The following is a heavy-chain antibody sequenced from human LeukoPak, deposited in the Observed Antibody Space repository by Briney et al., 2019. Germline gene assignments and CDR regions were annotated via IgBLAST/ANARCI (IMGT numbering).Heavy chain of an antibody. CDR1: GFTISSYG. CDR3: AREHLGYCSSTSCSPHDAFDI. D-gene: IGHD2-2*01. V-gene: IGHV3-33*01. CDR2: IWYDGSNK. J-gene: IGHJ3*02. Sequence: GRSLRLSCAASGFTISSYGMHWVRQAPGKGLEWVAVIWYDGSNKYYADSVKGRFTISRDNSKNTLYLQMNSLRAEDTAVYYCAREHLGYCSSTSCSPHDAFDIWGQGTMVTVSS.